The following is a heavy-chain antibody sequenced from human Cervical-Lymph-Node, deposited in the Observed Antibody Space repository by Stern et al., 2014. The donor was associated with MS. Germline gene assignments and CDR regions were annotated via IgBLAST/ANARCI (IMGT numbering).Heavy chain of an antibody. J-gene: IGHJ4*02. V-gene: IGHV2-5*02. Sequence: QVTLRESGPTLVKPTQTLTLTCTFSALPLNMTGVGVNLIRQPPGKALEWRALVLWDDDKHYSPSLKNRLAITKDTSKNQVVLTMTNMAPVDTGTYCCAHDLGYWGQGTLVTVSS. CDR2: VLWDDDK. CDR1: ALPLNMTGVG. CDR3: AHDLGY.